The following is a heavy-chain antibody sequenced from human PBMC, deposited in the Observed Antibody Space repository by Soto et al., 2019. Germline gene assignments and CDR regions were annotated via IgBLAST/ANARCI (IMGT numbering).Heavy chain of an antibody. Sequence: QVQLVQSGAEVKKPGSSVKVSCKASGGTFSSYAISWVRQAPGQGLEWMGGIIPIFGTANYAQKFQGRVTITADGSTSAAYMELSSLRSEDTAVYYCPREGYSRSWYGGYYGMDVWGQGTTVTVSS. V-gene: IGHV1-69*12. J-gene: IGHJ6*02. CDR1: GGTFSSYA. D-gene: IGHD6-13*01. CDR2: IIPIFGTA. CDR3: PREGYSRSWYGGYYGMDV.